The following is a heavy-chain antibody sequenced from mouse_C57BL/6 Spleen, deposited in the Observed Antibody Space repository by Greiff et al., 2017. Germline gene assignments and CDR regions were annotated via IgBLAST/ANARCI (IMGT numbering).Heavy chain of an antibody. V-gene: IGHV14-1*01. CDR2: IDPEDGDT. CDR1: GFNIKDYY. J-gene: IGHJ1*03. CDR3: TTTTVVRGNWYFDV. Sequence: VQLKQSGAELVRPGASVKLSCTASGFNIKDYYMHWVKQRPEQGLEWIGRIDPEDGDTEYDPTFQGKATMTADTSSNTAYLQLSSLTSEDTAVYYCTTTTVVRGNWYFDVWGTGTTVTVSS. D-gene: IGHD1-1*01.